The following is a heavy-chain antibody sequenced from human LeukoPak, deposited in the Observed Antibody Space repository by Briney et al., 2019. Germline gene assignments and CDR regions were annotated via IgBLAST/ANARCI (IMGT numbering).Heavy chain of an antibody. CDR1: GFRFSDYW. Sequence: GGPLRLSCAASGFRFSDYWMTWVRQATGKGLEGVANIKTDGSAKYYPDSVKGRFTVSRDNAKNSLYLQMNNMRGEDTAIYYCTKDLNHDSSGWGQGTLVTVSS. V-gene: IGHV3-7*01. CDR2: IKTDGSAK. D-gene: IGHD3-22*01. CDR3: TKDLNHDSSG. J-gene: IGHJ4*02.